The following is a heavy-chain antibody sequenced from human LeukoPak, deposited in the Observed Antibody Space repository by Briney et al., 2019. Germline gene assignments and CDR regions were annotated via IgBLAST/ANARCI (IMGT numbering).Heavy chain of an antibody. J-gene: IGHJ4*02. CDR3: ARDRYYVPDY. V-gene: IGHV3-66*01. D-gene: IGHD3-10*02. CDR2: IYSGGST. Sequence: GGSLRLSCAASGFTVSSNYMSWVRQAPGKGLEWVSVIYSGGSTYYADSVKGRFTISRDNAKNTLYLQMNSLRAEDTAVYYCARDRYYVPDYWGQGTLVTVSS. CDR1: GFTVSSNY.